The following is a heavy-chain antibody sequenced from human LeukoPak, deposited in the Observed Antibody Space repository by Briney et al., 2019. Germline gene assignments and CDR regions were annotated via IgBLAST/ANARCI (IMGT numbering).Heavy chain of an antibody. D-gene: IGHD6-13*01. V-gene: IGHV4-34*09. CDR3: ARGTITPAAAATGYYFDY. CDR2: INHSGST. Sequence: SETLSLTCAVYGGSFSGYYWSWIRQPPGKGLEWIGEINHSGSTNYNPSLKSRVTISVDTSKNQFSLKLSSVTAADTAVYYCARGTITPAAAATGYYFDYWGQGTLVTVSS. J-gene: IGHJ4*02. CDR1: GGSFSGYY.